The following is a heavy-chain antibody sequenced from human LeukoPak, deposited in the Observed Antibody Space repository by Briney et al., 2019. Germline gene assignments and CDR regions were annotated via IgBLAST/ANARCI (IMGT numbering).Heavy chain of an antibody. CDR1: GFTFSSYA. J-gene: IGHJ6*02. CDR3: ARETTLYYYYYAMDV. Sequence: GGSLRLSCAASGFTFSSYAMHWVRQAPGKGLEWVAVISYDGSNKYYADSVKGRFTISRDNSKNTLYLQMNSLRAEDTAVYYCARETTLYYYYYAMDVWGQGTTVTVSS. CDR2: ISYDGSNK. V-gene: IGHV3-30-3*01. D-gene: IGHD4-11*01.